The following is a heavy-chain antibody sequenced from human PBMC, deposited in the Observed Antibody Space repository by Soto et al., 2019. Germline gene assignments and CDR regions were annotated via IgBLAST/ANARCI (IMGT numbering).Heavy chain of an antibody. V-gene: IGHV3-48*02. Sequence: EVQLVESGGGLVQPGGSLRLSCAASGFTFSSYSMNWVRQAPGKGLEWVSYISSSSSTIYQADSVKGRFTISRDNAKNSXXLQMNSLRDEDTAVYYCARQKDSSGYYYYYYGMDVWGQGTTVTVSS. CDR1: GFTFSSYS. CDR3: ARQKDSSGYYYYYYGMDV. D-gene: IGHD3-22*01. J-gene: IGHJ6*02. CDR2: ISSSSSTI.